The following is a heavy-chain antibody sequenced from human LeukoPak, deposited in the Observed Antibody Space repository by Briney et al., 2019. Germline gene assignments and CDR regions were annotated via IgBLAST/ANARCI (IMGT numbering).Heavy chain of an antibody. CDR1: GDSISNYY. J-gene: IGHJ4*02. CDR3: ARAEKAVTVTLDF. V-gene: IGHV4-59*01. Sequence: SETLSLTCTVSGDSISNYYWSWIRQSPGKELEWIGYMYNRGSTIYNPSLKSRGTISTDTSKNQFSLRLTAVTAADTAVYYCARAEKAVTVTLDFCGQGTLITVSS. D-gene: IGHD6-19*01. CDR2: MYNRGST.